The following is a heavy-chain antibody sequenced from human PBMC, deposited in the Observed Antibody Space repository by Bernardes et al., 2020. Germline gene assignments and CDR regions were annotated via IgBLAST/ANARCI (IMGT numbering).Heavy chain of an antibody. D-gene: IGHD3-3*01. Sequence: SETLSLTCTVSGGSISSSSYYWGWIRQPPGKGLEWIGSIYYSGSTYYNPSLKSRVTISVDTSKNQFSLKLSSVTAADTAVYYCARPVADTIFGVVIIPGWFDPWGQGTLVNVSS. CDR2: IYYSGST. CDR3: ARPVADTIFGVVIIPGWFDP. CDR1: GGSISSSSYY. V-gene: IGHV4-39*01. J-gene: IGHJ5*02.